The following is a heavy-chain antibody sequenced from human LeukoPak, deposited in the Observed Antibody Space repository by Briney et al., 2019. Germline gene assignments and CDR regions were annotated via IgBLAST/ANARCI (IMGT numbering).Heavy chain of an antibody. CDR1: GFTFSSYA. CDR3: AKARPFGYCSGGSCYFDY. CDR2: ISGSGGST. Sequence: PGGSLRLSCAASGFTFSSYAMSWVRQAPGKGLEWVSAISGSGGSTYYADSVKGRFTISRDNSKNTLHLQMNSLRAEDTAVYYCAKARPFGYCSGGSCYFDYWGQGTLVTVSS. J-gene: IGHJ4*02. V-gene: IGHV3-23*01. D-gene: IGHD2-15*01.